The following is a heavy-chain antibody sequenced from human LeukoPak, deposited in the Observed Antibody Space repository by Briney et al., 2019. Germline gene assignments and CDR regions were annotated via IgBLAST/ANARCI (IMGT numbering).Heavy chain of an antibody. CDR2: VSQGGST. CDR1: DYSISSGYY. V-gene: IGHV4-38-2*02. D-gene: IGHD2-21*02. Sequence: PSETLSLTCTVSDYSISSGYYWAWIRQPPGRGLEWIGSVSQGGSTHYIASLKSRLTVSRDLSMNQFSLKLSSVTAPDTAFYYCARQADVPSAIGYFDFWGPGIPVTVSS. J-gene: IGHJ4*02. CDR3: ARQADVPSAIGYFDF.